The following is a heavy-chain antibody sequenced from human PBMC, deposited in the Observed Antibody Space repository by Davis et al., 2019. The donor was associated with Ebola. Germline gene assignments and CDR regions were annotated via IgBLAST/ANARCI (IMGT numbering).Heavy chain of an antibody. J-gene: IGHJ4*02. Sequence: GESLKISCVASGFTFTTYSMSWVRQAPGKALEWVSSISSDCDYIYYADSAKGRFTISRDNAKNSLYLQMNSLRAEDTAVYYCARSFHYYDSSGYLGYWGQGTLVTVSS. D-gene: IGHD3-22*01. CDR2: ISSDCDYI. V-gene: IGHV3-21*01. CDR1: GFTFTTYS. CDR3: ARSFHYYDSSGYLGY.